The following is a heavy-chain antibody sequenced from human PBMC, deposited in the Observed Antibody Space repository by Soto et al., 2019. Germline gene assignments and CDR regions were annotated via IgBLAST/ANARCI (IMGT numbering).Heavy chain of an antibody. CDR2: IRSKAYGGTT. Sequence: GGSLRLSCTASGFTFGDYAMSWFRQAPGKGLEWVGFIRSKAYGGTTEYAASVKGRFTISRDDSKSIAYLQMNSLKTEDTAVYYCTRRSSGYYYYYYYGMDVWGQGTTVTVSS. V-gene: IGHV3-49*03. J-gene: IGHJ6*02. D-gene: IGHD3-22*01. CDR1: GFTFGDYA. CDR3: TRRSSGYYYYYYYGMDV.